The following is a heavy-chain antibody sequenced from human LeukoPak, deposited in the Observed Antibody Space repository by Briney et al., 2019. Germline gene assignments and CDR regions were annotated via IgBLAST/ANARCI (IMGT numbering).Heavy chain of an antibody. CDR2: ITTPEGDT. D-gene: IGHD1/OR15-1a*01. J-gene: IGHJ5*02. CDR3: VKGGTGTNILLDH. CDR1: GFRFSSYE. Sequence: QPGGSLRLSCAASGFRFSSYEMNWVRQSPGKGLEWVSAITTPEGDTSYADSVKGRFTISRDTSKNTLYLQVNSLRADDTAVYYCVKGGTGTNILLDHWGQGTLVTVSS. V-gene: IGHV3-23*01.